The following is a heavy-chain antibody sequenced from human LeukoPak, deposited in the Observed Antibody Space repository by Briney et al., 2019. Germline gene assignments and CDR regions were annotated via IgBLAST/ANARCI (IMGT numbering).Heavy chain of an antibody. Sequence: GSVKVSCKVSGYTLTELSMHWVRQAPGKGLEWMGGFDPEDGETIYAQKFQGRVTMTEDTSTDTAYMELSSLRSEDTAVYYCATVGYCSSTSCSMYNWFDPWGQGTLVTVSS. CDR3: ATVGYCSSTSCSMYNWFDP. J-gene: IGHJ5*02. D-gene: IGHD2-2*01. CDR1: GYTLTELS. V-gene: IGHV1-24*01. CDR2: FDPEDGET.